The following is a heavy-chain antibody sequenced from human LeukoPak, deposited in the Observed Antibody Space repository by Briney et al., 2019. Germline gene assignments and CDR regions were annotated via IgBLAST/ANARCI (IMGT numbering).Heavy chain of an antibody. J-gene: IGHJ5*02. CDR1: GYTFTSYY. Sequence: ASVKVSCKASGYTFTSYYMHWVRQAPGQGLEWLGLINPSGSSTLYAQKFQGRVTMTRDMSTTTDCMELSSLRSEDTAVYYCARDNSVGDVAWWFDPWGQGTLVTVSS. CDR3: ARDNSVGDVAWWFDP. CDR2: INPSGSST. D-gene: IGHD1-26*01. V-gene: IGHV1-46*01.